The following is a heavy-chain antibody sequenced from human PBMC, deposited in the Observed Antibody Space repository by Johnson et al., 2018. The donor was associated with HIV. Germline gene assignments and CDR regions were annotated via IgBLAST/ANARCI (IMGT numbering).Heavy chain of an antibody. J-gene: IGHJ3*02. CDR1: GFSVSYNY. Sequence: VLLVESGGGLVQPGGSLRLSCAVSGFSVSYNYMSWVRQAPGKGLEWVSVISSGGVTYSIDSVKGRFTISRDSSKNTLYLQMNSLRAEDTAVYYCVREGSEWLAGENTFDIWGQGTMVTVSS. V-gene: IGHV3-66*01. CDR3: VREGSEWLAGENTFDI. CDR2: ISSGGVT. D-gene: IGHD6-19*01.